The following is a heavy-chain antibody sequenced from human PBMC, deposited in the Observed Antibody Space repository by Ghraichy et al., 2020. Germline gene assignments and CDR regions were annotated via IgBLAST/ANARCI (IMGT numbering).Heavy chain of an antibody. CDR2: ISGSGGYT. CDR3: ALPRYGDYEFDF. CDR1: GFTFSSFA. J-gene: IGHJ4*02. Sequence: GGSLRLSCAGSGFTFSSFAMSWVRQAPGKGLEWVSGISGSGGYTFYADSVKGRFTTSRDNSKITLYLQMNSLRAEDTAVYYCALPRYGDYEFDFWGQGTLVTVSS. V-gene: IGHV3-23*01. D-gene: IGHD4-17*01.